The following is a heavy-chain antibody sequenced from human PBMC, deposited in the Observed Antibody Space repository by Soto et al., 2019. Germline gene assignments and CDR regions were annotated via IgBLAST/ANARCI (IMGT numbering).Heavy chain of an antibody. V-gene: IGHV4-59*01. J-gene: IGHJ3*02. Sequence: SETLSLTCTVSGGSIITYYWSWIRQPPGKGLEWIGYIDYSGNTNYNASLKSRVTISVDTSKNQFSLMLSSVTAADTAVYYCARDRGLIKAFDIWGQGTMVTVSS. D-gene: IGHD3-16*01. CDR2: IDYSGNT. CDR3: ARDRGLIKAFDI. CDR1: GGSIITYY.